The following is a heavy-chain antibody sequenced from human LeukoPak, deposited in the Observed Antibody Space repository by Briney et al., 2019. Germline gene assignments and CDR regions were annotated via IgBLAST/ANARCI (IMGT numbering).Heavy chain of an antibody. CDR2: INHSGST. D-gene: IGHD6-13*01. Sequence: SETLSLTCAVYGGSFSGYYWSWIRQPPGKGLEWIGEINHSGSTNYNPSLKSRVTISVDTSKNQFSLKVRSVTAADTAVYYCARGAGPFDYWGQGTLVTVSS. J-gene: IGHJ4*02. CDR3: ARGAGPFDY. V-gene: IGHV4-34*01. CDR1: GGSFSGYY.